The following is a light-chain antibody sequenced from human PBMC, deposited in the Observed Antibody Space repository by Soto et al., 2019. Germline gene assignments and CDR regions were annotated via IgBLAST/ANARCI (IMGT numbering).Light chain of an antibody. Sequence: QSALTQPPSASGSPGQSVTISCTGTSSDVGGYNYVSWYQHHPGRAPKLIISEVNKRPSGVPDRFSGSKSGNTASLTVSGLQLEDEADYYCSSSGGINNSNFVFGTGTKVTVL. CDR1: SSDVGGYNY. J-gene: IGLJ1*01. CDR2: EVN. V-gene: IGLV2-8*01. CDR3: SSSGGINNSNFV.